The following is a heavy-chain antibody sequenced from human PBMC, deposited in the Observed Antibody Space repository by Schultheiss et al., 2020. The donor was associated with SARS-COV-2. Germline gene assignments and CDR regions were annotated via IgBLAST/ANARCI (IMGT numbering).Heavy chain of an antibody. J-gene: IGHJ6*03. CDR3: ARDPVVPAATEHYFFYMDV. CDR2: INHSGST. D-gene: IGHD2-2*01. Sequence: SETLSLTCAVYGGSFSGYYWSWIRQPPGKGLEWIGEINHSGSTNYNPSLKSRVTISVDTSKNQFSLKLSSVTAADTAVYYCARDPVVPAATEHYFFYMDVWGKGTTVTVSS. CDR1: GGSFSGYY. V-gene: IGHV4-34*01.